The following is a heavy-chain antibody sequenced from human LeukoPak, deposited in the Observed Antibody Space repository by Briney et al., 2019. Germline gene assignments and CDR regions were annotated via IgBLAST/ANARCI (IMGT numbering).Heavy chain of an antibody. D-gene: IGHD6-19*01. J-gene: IGHJ4*02. CDR3: ARNSGWDPYYFDY. Sequence: SGGSLRLSCAASGFTFRRSWMHWVRQVLGKGLVWVSRINTDGSSTNYADSVKGRFTISRDNAKNTLYLQINSLRAEDTAVFYCARNSGWDPYYFDYWGQGTLVTVSS. V-gene: IGHV3-74*01. CDR1: GFTFRRSW. CDR2: INTDGSST.